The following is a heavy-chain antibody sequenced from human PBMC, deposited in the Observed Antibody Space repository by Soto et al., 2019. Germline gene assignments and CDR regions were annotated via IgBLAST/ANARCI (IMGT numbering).Heavy chain of an antibody. V-gene: IGHV3-64*02. CDR1: GFIVTHYD. CDR2: ISGTGGGS. Sequence: TGGSLRLSCAASGFIVTHYDMYWVRQPPGKGLEYVSIISGTGGGSYYADSVEGRFAISRDNSKNTVDLQMGSLRAEDTAVYYCVRRYCSGTSCFHMDVWGKGTTVTVSS. D-gene: IGHD2-15*01. CDR3: VRRYCSGTSCFHMDV. J-gene: IGHJ6*03.